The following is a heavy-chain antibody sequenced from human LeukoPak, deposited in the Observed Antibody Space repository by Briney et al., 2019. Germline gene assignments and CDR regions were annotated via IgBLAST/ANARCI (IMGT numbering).Heavy chain of an antibody. Sequence: GGSLRLSCAASGFTFSTYSMNWVRQAPGKGLEWVSYISSGSSTTYYADSVKGRFTISRDDSKSIAYLQMNSLQTEDTAVYYCSRGGSWKGWFDPWGQGTLVTVSS. D-gene: IGHD6-6*01. CDR1: GFTFSTYS. V-gene: IGHV3-48*01. J-gene: IGHJ5*02. CDR3: SRGGSWKGWFDP. CDR2: ISSGSSTT.